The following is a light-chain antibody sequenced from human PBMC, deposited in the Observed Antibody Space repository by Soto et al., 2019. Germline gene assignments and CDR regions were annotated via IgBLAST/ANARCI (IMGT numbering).Light chain of an antibody. J-gene: IGKJ1*01. Sequence: EIVMTQSPATLSVSPGERATLSCRASQSVSSNLAWYQQKPGQAPRLLIYGASTRATGIPARFSVSGSGTEFTLTISSVQSEDFAVYYCQQYNNWPWTFGQGTKVDIK. CDR1: QSVSSN. CDR2: GAS. V-gene: IGKV3-15*01. CDR3: QQYNNWPWT.